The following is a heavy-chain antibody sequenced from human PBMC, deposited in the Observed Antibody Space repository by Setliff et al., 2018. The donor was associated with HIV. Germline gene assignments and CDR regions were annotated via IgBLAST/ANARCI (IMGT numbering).Heavy chain of an antibody. V-gene: IGHV3-21*01. D-gene: IGHD2-15*01. CDR1: GFTFSSYN. CDR3: ARGREVVPL. Sequence: GSLRLSCAASGFTFSSYNMNWVRQAPGKGLDWVSSISSRSSALYYADSVRGRFTISRDNAKNSLYLQMNSLRAEDTAVYFCARGREVVPLWGQGTLVTVSS. CDR2: ISSRSSAL. J-gene: IGHJ4*02.